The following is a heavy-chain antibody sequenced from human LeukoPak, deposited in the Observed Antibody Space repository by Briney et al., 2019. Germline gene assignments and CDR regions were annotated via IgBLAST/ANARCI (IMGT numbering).Heavy chain of an antibody. Sequence: ASVKVSCKASGYTFTTYYMHWVRQAPGQGLEWMGIINPSGGSTTYAQKFQGRVTMTRDTSTSTVYMELSSLRSEDTAVYYCARDSPRKAAADYWGQGTLVTVSS. CDR1: GYTFTTYY. CDR2: INPSGGST. V-gene: IGHV1-46*01. CDR3: ARDSPRKAAADY. J-gene: IGHJ4*02. D-gene: IGHD6-13*01.